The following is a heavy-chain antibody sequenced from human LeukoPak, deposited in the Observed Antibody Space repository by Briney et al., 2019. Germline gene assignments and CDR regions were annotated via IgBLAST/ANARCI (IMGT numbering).Heavy chain of an antibody. D-gene: IGHD3-3*01. V-gene: IGHV1-2*02. CDR1: GYSFTGYY. Sequence: ASVKVSCKASGYSFTGYYIHWVRQAPGQGLEWMGWINPDSGDTEYSQRFQGRITLTSDTSVTTAYMELSSLRSDDAAIFYCATVASIRRFYFDFWGQGTLVTVSS. J-gene: IGHJ4*02. CDR2: INPDSGDT. CDR3: ATVASIRRFYFDF.